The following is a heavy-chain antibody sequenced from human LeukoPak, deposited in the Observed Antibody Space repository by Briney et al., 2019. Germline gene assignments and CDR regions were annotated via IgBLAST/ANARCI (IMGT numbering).Heavy chain of an antibody. D-gene: IGHD5-18*01. CDR2: INPNSGAT. Sequence: ASVKVSCKASGYTFSLYGLSWVRQAPGQGLEWMGWINPNSGATNYAQKFQGRVTMTRDTSISTAYMELSRLRSDDTAVYYCARDTGMDPAALDYWGQGTLITVSS. J-gene: IGHJ4*02. CDR1: GYTFSLYG. CDR3: ARDTGMDPAALDY. V-gene: IGHV1-2*02.